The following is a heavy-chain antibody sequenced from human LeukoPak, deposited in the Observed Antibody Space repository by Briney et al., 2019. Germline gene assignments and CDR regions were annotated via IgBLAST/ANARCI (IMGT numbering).Heavy chain of an antibody. CDR3: AKATSIGYSYFDY. Sequence: GGSLRLSCAASGFAFSSYGMSWVRQAPGKGLEWVSGISGSGGTAHYADSVKGRFTISRDNSKNTLFLQMNSLRAEDTAGFYCAKATSIGYSYFDYWGQGTLVTVSS. J-gene: IGHJ4*02. D-gene: IGHD3-22*01. CDR2: ISGSGGTA. V-gene: IGHV3-23*01. CDR1: GFAFSSYG.